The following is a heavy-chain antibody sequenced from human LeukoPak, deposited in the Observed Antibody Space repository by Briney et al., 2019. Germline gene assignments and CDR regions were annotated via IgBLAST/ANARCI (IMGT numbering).Heavy chain of an antibody. J-gene: IGHJ4*02. D-gene: IGHD5-12*01. CDR3: AKANRGYSGYDAFDY. CDR2: ISGSGGST. Sequence: GGSPRLSCAASGFTFSSYAMSWVRQAPGKGLEWVSAISGSGGSTYYADSVKGRFTISRDNSKNTLYLQMNSLRAEDTAVYYCAKANRGYSGYDAFDYWGQGTLVTVSS. CDR1: GFTFSSYA. V-gene: IGHV3-23*01.